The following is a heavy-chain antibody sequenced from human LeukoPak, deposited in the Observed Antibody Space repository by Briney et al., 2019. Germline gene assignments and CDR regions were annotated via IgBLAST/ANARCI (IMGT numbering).Heavy chain of an antibody. V-gene: IGHV4-59*13. CDR2: IYSTGST. D-gene: IGHD5-18*01. J-gene: IGHJ4*02. CDR3: ARLKGTAMVDY. CDR1: GGSINSYY. Sequence: SETLSLTCSVSGGSINSYYWTWIRQPPGKGQEWIGHIYSTGSTVYNPSLKSRVTISIDGSKNQFSLKLSSVTAADTAVYSCARLKGTAMVDYWGQGTLATVSS.